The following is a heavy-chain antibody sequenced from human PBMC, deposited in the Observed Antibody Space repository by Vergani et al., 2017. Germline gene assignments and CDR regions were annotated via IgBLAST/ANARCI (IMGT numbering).Heavy chain of an antibody. V-gene: IGHV3-30*18. J-gene: IGHJ4*02. CDR1: GFRFSSYS. Sequence: QVQLVESGGGVVQPGRSLRLSCAASGFRFSSYSMNWVRQAPGKGLEWVAVISYDGSNKYYADSVKGRFTISRDNSKNTLYLQMNSLRAEDTAVYYCAKADYCSSTSCYKDLNFDYWGQGTLVTVSS. D-gene: IGHD2-2*02. CDR3: AKADYCSSTSCYKDLNFDY. CDR2: ISYDGSNK.